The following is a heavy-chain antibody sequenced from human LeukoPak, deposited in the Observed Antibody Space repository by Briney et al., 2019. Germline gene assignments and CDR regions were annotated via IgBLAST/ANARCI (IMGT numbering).Heavy chain of an antibody. CDR3: ARLPNMVRGVQYYYYYYMDV. CDR2: IYYSGST. D-gene: IGHD3-10*01. Sequence: PSETLSLTCTVSGGSISSSSYYWGWIRQPPGKGLEWIGSIYYSGSTYYNPSLKSRVTISVDTSKNQFSLKLSSVTAADTAVYYCARLPNMVRGVQYYYYYYMDVRGKGTTVTISS. J-gene: IGHJ6*03. V-gene: IGHV4-39*01. CDR1: GGSISSSSYY.